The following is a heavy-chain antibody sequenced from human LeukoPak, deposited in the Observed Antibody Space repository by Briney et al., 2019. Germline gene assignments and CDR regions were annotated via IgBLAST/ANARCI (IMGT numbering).Heavy chain of an antibody. D-gene: IGHD3-10*01. V-gene: IGHV3-21*05. CDR3: ARDVVRGVIIHYFDY. CDR1: GFTFSSYS. Sequence: PGGSLRLSCAASGFTFSSYSMNWVRQAPGKGLEWVSYISSSSSYTNYADSVKGRFTISRDNAKNSLYLQMNSLRAEDTAVYYCARDVVRGVIIHYFDYWGQGTLVTVSS. CDR2: ISSSSSYT. J-gene: IGHJ4*02.